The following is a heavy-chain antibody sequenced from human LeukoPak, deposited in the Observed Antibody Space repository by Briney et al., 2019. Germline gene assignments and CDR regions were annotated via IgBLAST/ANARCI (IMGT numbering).Heavy chain of an antibody. CDR2: INPNSGGT. CDR3: AREDGSGNFCFDY. J-gene: IGHJ4*02. CDR1: GYTFTGYY. V-gene: IGHV1-2*02. D-gene: IGHD3-10*01. Sequence: ASVKVSCKASGYTFTGYYMHWVRQAPGQGLEWMGWINPNSGGTNYAQKFQGRVTMTRDTSISTAYMELSRLRSDDTAVYYCAREDGSGNFCFDYWDQGTLVTVSS.